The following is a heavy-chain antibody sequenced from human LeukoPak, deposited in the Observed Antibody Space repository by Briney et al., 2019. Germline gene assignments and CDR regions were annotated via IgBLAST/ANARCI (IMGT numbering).Heavy chain of an antibody. CDR1: GGSFSGYY. V-gene: IGHV4-34*01. J-gene: IGHJ6*02. D-gene: IGHD3-16*01. CDR2: INHSGST. Sequence: PSETLSLTCAVYGGSFSGYYWSWIRQPPGKGLEWIGEINHSGSTNYNPSLKSRVTISVDTSKNQFSLKLSSVTAADTAVYYCARANYVSYYYYGMDVRGQGTTVTVSS. CDR3: ARANYVSYYYYGMDV.